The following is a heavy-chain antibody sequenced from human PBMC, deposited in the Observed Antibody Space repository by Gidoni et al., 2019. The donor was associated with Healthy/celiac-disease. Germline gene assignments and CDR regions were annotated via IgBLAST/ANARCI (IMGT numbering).Heavy chain of an antibody. CDR3: AREASAMVPDY. V-gene: IGHV4-59*01. CDR2: ISYSGST. J-gene: IGHJ4*02. D-gene: IGHD5-18*01. CDR1: GGSISSYY. Sequence: QVQLQESGPGLVKPSETLSLTCTVSGGSISSYYWSWIRQPPGKGLEWIGYISYSGSTNYNPSLKSRVTISVDTSKNQFSLKLSSVTAADTAVYYCAREASAMVPDYWGQGTLVTVSS.